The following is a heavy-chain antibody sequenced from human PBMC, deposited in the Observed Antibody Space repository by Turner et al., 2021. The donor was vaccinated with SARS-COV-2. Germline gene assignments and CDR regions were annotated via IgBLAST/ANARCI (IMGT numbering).Heavy chain of an antibody. V-gene: IGHV3-7*03. J-gene: IGHJ4*02. CDR2: IKQDESEK. CDR1: GLTFSSYW. Sequence: EVQVVESGGGLVQPGGSVRPPCAVLGLTFSSYWMSWVRQAPGKGLEWVANIKQDESEKNYVDSVKGRFTISRDNAKNSLYLQMNSLRAEDTAVYYCATGGYSYHHWGQGTLVTVSS. CDR3: ATGGYSYHH. D-gene: IGHD5-18*01.